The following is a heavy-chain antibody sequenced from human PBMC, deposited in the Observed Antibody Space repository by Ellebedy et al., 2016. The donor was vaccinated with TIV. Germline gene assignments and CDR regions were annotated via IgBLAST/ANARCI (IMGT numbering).Heavy chain of an antibody. CDR2: MADSGTT. J-gene: IGHJ6*02. CDR1: GDSLTSSF. D-gene: IGHD3-22*01. CDR3: AREKLNYEFGLDV. V-gene: IGHV4-59*12. Sequence: SETLSLTCTVSGDSLTSSFWNWVRQSPGKGLEWIGSMADSGTTNYNPSLKSRLTLSRDTSKSQFSLKLRSVTAADTAVYYCAREKLNYEFGLDVWGQGTTVAVSS.